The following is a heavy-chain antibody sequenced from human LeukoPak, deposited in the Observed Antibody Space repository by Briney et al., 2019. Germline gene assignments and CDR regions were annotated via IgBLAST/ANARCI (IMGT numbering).Heavy chain of an antibody. CDR2: ISVSGGST. Sequence: GRSLRLSCAASGFTFSSYGMNWVRQAPGKGLEWVSGISVSGGSTYYADSVKGRFTISRDNSKNTLYLQMSSLRAEDTALYYCAKRGSGDYYFDYWGQGTLVTVSS. V-gene: IGHV3-23*01. J-gene: IGHJ4*02. CDR3: AKRGSGDYYFDY. CDR1: GFTFSSYG. D-gene: IGHD3-16*01.